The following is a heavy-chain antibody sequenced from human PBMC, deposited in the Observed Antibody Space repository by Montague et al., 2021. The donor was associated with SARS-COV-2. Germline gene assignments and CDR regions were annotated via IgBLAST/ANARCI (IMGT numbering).Heavy chain of an antibody. CDR3: ARGLRYHHYVMDV. J-gene: IGHJ6*02. Sequence: SLRLSCAASGFTFSDFHMSWIRQAPGTGLEWVSYISSGSSSTKFADSVKGRFTISRDNAKNPLYLQMNSLRVEDTAVYYCARGLRYHHYVMDVWGQGTTVTVSS. V-gene: IGHV3-11*05. CDR2: ISSGSSST. D-gene: IGHD3-16*01. CDR1: GFTFSDFH.